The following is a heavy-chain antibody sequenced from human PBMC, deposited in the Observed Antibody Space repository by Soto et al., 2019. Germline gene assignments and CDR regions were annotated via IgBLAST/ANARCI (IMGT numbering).Heavy chain of an antibody. Sequence: QITLKESGPTLVKPAETLTLTCTFSGFSLSTTSMGVGWIRQPPGKALEWLALIYWDNDTRYTPSLKSRLTITKDTSKNQVVLTMTNMDPVDTATYYCARSPHNWFDPWGQGTLVTVSS. V-gene: IGHV2-5*02. J-gene: IGHJ5*02. CDR1: GFSLSTTSMG. CDR3: ARSPHNWFDP. CDR2: IYWDNDT.